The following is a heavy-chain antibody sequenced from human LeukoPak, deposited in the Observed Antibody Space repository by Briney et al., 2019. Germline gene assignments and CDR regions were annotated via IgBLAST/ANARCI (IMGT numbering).Heavy chain of an antibody. V-gene: IGHV3-23*01. CDR1: GFTFGSYA. J-gene: IGHJ4*02. D-gene: IGHD3-9*01. Sequence: GGSLRLSCAASGFTFGSYAMSWVRQAPGKGLEWVSGISGGGGSTVYADSVKGRFTISRDNAKNSLYLQMNSLRAEDTAVYYCARDRRYDILTGPFDYWGQGTLVTVSS. CDR2: ISGGGGST. CDR3: ARDRRYDILTGPFDY.